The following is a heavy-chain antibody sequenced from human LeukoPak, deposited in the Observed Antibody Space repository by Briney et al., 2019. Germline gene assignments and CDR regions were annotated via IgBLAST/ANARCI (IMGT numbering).Heavy chain of an antibody. D-gene: IGHD3-3*01. J-gene: IGHJ1*01. CDR3: ARLYDRSPPEH. CDR2: ISCSGSTI. V-gene: IGHV3-11*04. CDR1: GFTFSDYY. Sequence: GGSLRLSCAASGFTFSDYYMSWIRQAPGKGLEWVSYISCSGSTIYYADSVKGRFTISRDNAKNSLYLQMNSLRAEDTAVYYCARLYDRSPPEHWGQGTLVTVSS.